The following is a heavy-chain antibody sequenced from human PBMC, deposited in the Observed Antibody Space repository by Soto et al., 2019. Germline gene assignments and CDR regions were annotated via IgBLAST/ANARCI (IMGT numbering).Heavy chain of an antibody. CDR3: AKGRESSGSYRPFDY. Sequence: GSLRLSCAASGFTVSSYAMSWVREGPGKGLEWVSAISAGAVATNYADSVKGRFTISRDNSKNTLYLQMNSLRAEDTAVYYCAKGRESSGSYRPFDYWGQGALVTVSS. CDR1: GFTVSSYA. D-gene: IGHD3-22*01. J-gene: IGHJ4*02. CDR2: ISAGAVAT. V-gene: IGHV3-23*01.